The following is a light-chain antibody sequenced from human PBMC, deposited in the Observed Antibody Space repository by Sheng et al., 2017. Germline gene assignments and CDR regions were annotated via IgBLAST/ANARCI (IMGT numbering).Light chain of an antibody. J-gene: IGKJ4*01. V-gene: IGKV3-15*01. Sequence: EILMTQSPATVFVSPGESATLSCRASERIYSRLAWYQQKPGQPPRLLIHGASTRATDVSNRFSGTGSGTEFTLTISGLQSDDFAVYYCQQYSSWPFISFGGRDQGGDQT. CDR2: GAS. CDR1: ERIYSR. CDR3: QQYSSWPFIS.